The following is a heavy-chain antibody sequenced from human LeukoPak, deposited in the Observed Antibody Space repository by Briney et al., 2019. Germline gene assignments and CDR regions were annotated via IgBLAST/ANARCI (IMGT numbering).Heavy chain of an antibody. V-gene: IGHV3-74*01. CDR1: RFAFSSYC. CDR2: INSDGSST. J-gene: IGHJ4*02. Sequence: PGESLRLSCAASRFAFSSYCMHWIRQAPGKGLVLVSRINSDGSSTSYADSVKGRFTISRDNAKNTLYLQMNSLRAEDTAVYYCAREEDFWSGYSAEYFDYWGQGTLVTVSS. CDR3: AREEDFWSGYSAEYFDY. D-gene: IGHD3-3*01.